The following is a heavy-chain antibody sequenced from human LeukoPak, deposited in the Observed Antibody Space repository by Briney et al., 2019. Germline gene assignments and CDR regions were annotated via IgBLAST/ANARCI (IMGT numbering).Heavy chain of an antibody. J-gene: IGHJ4*02. CDR3: ATGTHPGN. CDR2: IYSGGST. Sequence: GGSLRLSCAASGFTVSNDYMSWVRQAPGKGLEWIAVIYSGGSTFHADSVKGRFIISRDNSKNTLYLQMNSLRVEDTAVYYCATGTHPGNWGQGTLVTVSS. V-gene: IGHV3-66*01. CDR1: GFTVSNDY. D-gene: IGHD1-14*01.